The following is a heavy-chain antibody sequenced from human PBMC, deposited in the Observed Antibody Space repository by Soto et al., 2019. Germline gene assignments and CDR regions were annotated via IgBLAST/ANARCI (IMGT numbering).Heavy chain of an antibody. CDR3: ARDQEIPTTVTTAFDI. D-gene: IGHD4-17*01. CDR2: IIPIFGTA. CDR1: GGTFSSYA. J-gene: IGHJ3*02. V-gene: IGHV1-69*06. Sequence: QVQLVQSGAEVKKPGSSVKVSCKASGGTFSSYAISWVRQAPGQGLEWMGGIIPIFGTANYAQKFQGRVTITADKSTSTAYMELSSLRSEDTAVYYCARDQEIPTTVTTAFDIWGQGTMVTVSS.